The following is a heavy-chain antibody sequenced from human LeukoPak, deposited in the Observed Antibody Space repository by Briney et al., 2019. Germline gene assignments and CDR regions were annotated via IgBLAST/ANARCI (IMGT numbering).Heavy chain of an antibody. CDR2: IYPGDSDT. Sequence: GESLKISCKGSGYSFATYWIGWVRQLPGKGLEWMGIIYPGDSDTKYSPSFQGQVTISADKSISTAYLQWSSLKASDIAMYYCARGYSYPKGWDYWGQGTLVTVSS. CDR1: GYSFATYW. J-gene: IGHJ4*02. D-gene: IGHD5-18*01. V-gene: IGHV5-51*01. CDR3: ARGYSYPKGWDY.